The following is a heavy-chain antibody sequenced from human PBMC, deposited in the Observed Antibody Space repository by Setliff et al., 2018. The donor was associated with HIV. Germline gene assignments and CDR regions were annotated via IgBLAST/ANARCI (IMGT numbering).Heavy chain of an antibody. CDR2: IYTTDSDT. Sequence: GESLTISCKGSGYIFTSYWIAWVSQMPGKGLEWMGIIYTTDSDTRYSPSFQGQVTISADKSISTAFLQLNSLRASDTAMYYCARLPGTWLQSLWERAPYYFDYWGPGTLVTVS. CDR3: ARLPGTWLQSLWERAPYYFDY. V-gene: IGHV5-51*01. J-gene: IGHJ4*02. D-gene: IGHD5-12*01. CDR1: GYIFTSYW.